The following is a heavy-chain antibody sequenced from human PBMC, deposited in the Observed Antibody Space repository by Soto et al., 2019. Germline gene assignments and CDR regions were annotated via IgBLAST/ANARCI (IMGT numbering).Heavy chain of an antibody. D-gene: IGHD2-15*01. J-gene: IGHJ6*02. CDR3: AKDLTVVAVAATPGPFADYYYRMAV. CDR2: ISYDGSNK. CDR1: GFTFSSYG. V-gene: IGHV3-30*18. Sequence: GGSLRLSCAASGFTFSSYGMHWVRQAPGKGLEWVAVISYDGSNKYYADSVKGRFTISRDNSKNTLYLQMNSLRAEDTAVYYCAKDLTVVAVAATPGPFADYYYRMAVSAQRTTVPVSS.